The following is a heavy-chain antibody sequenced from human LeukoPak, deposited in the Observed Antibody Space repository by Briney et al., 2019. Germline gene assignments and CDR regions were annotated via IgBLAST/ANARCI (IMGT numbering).Heavy chain of an antibody. CDR3: ARDGPLAVAYFDY. Sequence: PSETLSLTCAVYGGSFSGYYWSWIRQPPGKGLEWIGEINHSGSTNYNPSLKSRVTISVDTSKNQFSLKLSSVTAADTAVHYCARDGPLAVAYFDYWGQGTLVTVSS. J-gene: IGHJ4*02. V-gene: IGHV4-34*01. CDR2: INHSGST. CDR1: GGSFSGYY. D-gene: IGHD6-19*01.